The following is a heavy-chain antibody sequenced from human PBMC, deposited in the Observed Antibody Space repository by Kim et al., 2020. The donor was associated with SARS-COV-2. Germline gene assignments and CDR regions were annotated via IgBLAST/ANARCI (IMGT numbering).Heavy chain of an antibody. V-gene: IGHV1-18*01. D-gene: IGHD2-15*01. J-gene: IGHJ6*02. CDR3: ARDYVVVVVAATPNYYDYGMDV. CDR2: ISAYNGNT. Sequence: ASVKVSCKASGYIFTSYGISWVRQAPGQGLEWMGWISAYNGNTNYAQKLQGRVTMTTDTSTSTAYTELRSLRSDDTAVYYCARDYVVVVVAATPNYYDYGMDVWGQGTTVTVSS. CDR1: GYIFTSYG.